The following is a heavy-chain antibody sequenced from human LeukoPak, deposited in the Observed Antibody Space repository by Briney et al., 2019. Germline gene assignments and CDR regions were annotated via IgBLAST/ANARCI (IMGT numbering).Heavy chain of an antibody. D-gene: IGHD3-10*01. CDR1: GFTFSIYS. J-gene: IGHJ6*02. Sequence: GGSLRLSCVASGFTFSIYSMNWVRQAPGRGLEWISYIISSSGTIYYEDAVKGRFTNSRDNAKKLLYLQMNSLRDEDTAVYYCATMGGDVWGQGTTVTVSS. CDR2: IISSSGTI. V-gene: IGHV3-48*02. CDR3: ATMGGDV.